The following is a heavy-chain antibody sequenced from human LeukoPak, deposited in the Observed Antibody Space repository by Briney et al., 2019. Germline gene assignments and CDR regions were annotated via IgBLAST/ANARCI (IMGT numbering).Heavy chain of an antibody. CDR1: GGSISSYY. V-gene: IGHV4-59*05. J-gene: IGHJ4*02. D-gene: IGHD3-9*01. Sequence: SETLSLTCTVSGGSISSYYWSWIRQPPGKGLEWIGSIYYSGSIYYNPSLKSRVTISVDTSKNQFSLKLSSVTAADTAVYYCATLLRYFDRSDYWGQGTLVTVSS. CDR3: ATLLRYFDRSDY. CDR2: IYYSGSI.